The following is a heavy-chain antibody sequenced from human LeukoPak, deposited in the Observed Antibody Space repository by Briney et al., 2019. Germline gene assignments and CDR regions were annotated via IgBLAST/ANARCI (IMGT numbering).Heavy chain of an antibody. CDR3: AGIPVLGNYYFDC. CDR1: GDSIRSYF. CDR2: VDTSGTT. D-gene: IGHD1-7*01. V-gene: IGHV4-4*07. J-gene: IGHJ4*02. Sequence: PSETLSLTCTVSGDSIRSYFWSWIRQPAGKGLEWIGRVDTSGTTNYNPSLKSRATMSVDTSKNQFSLKLNSVTAADTAVYYCAGIPVLGNYYFDCWGQGTLVTVSS.